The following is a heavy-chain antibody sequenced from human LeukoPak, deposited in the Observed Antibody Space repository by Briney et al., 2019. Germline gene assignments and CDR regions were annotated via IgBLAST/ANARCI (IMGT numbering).Heavy chain of an antibody. CDR2: ISYDGSNK. V-gene: IGHV3-30-3*01. CDR1: GFTFSTYA. D-gene: IGHD6-19*01. Sequence: PGGSLRLSCAASGFTFSTYAMHWVRQAPGKGLEWVAVISYDGSNKYYADSVKGRFTFSRDNSKNTLYLQMNSLRAEDTAVYHCARTRMSYSSGWYSFDYWGQGTLVTVSS. J-gene: IGHJ4*02. CDR3: ARTRMSYSSGWYSFDY.